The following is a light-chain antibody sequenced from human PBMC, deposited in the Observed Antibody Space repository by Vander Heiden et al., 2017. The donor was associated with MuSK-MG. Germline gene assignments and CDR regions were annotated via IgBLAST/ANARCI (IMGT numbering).Light chain of an antibody. CDR2: AVS. CDR1: QSASSNN. J-gene: IGKJ1*01. Sequence: EIVLTQSPGTLSLSPGERLTLSCRASQSASSNNLASHQSEVGLTPRPLMRAVSSTATGIPDRSRGRGSGTDFTLTISRMKPEDFAVYYCQQYWNEPRTFGQGTKVEIK. CDR3: QQYWNEPRT. V-gene: IGKV3-20*01.